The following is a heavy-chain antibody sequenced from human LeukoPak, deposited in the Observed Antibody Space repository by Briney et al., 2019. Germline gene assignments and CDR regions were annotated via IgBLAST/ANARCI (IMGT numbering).Heavy chain of an antibody. CDR2: IDYSGGT. V-gene: IGHV4-39*01. D-gene: IGHD6-13*01. CDR1: GGSIRSSGTY. J-gene: IGHJ4*02. CDR3: ARRTSGYSSSFNY. Sequence: SETLSLTCTVSGGSIRSSGTYWAWIRQPPGKGLEWIGSIDYSGGTSHNPSLKSRVSISVDTSNNQFSLELSSVTATDTAVYYCARRTSGYSSSFNYWGQGTLVTVSS.